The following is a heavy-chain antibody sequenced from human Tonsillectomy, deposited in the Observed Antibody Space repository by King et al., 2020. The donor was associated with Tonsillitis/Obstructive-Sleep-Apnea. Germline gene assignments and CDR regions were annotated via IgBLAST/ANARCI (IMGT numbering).Heavy chain of an antibody. CDR3: ARARDRVWFGEPYDAFDI. J-gene: IGHJ3*02. CDR1: GYTFTGYY. Sequence: VQLVESGAEVKKPGASVKVSCKASGYTFTGYYMHWVRQAPGQGLEWMGWINPNSGGTNYAQKFQGWVTMTRDTSISTAYMELSRLRSDDTAVYYCARARDRVWFGEPYDAFDIWGQGTMVTVSS. V-gene: IGHV1-2*04. CDR2: INPNSGGT. D-gene: IGHD3-10*01.